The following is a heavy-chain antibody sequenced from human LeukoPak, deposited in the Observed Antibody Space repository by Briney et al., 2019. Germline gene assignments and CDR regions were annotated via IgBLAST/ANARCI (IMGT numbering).Heavy chain of an antibody. CDR3: ARASGNSGYFDY. D-gene: IGHD1-1*01. CDR2: IYYSGNT. Sequence: SETLSLICTVSGGSISSYYWSWIRQPPGKGLEWIGYIYYSGNTNYNPSLKSRVTISVDTSKNQLSLKLSSVTAADTAVYYCARASGNSGYFDYWGQGTLVTVSS. V-gene: IGHV4-59*01. CDR1: GGSISSYY. J-gene: IGHJ4*02.